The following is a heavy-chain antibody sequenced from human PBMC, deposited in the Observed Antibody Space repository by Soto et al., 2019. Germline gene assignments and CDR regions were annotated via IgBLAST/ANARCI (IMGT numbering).Heavy chain of an antibody. CDR2: IYYSGST. V-gene: IGHV4-31*03. CDR3: ARVEKGIPDY. J-gene: IGHJ4*02. Sequence: SETLSLTCTVSGGSISIGGYYWSCIRQHPGKGLEWIGYIYYSGSTYYNPSLKSRVTISVDTSKNQFSLKLSSVTAADTAVYYCARVEKGIPDYWGQGTLVTVSS. D-gene: IGHD1-20*01. CDR1: GGSISIGGYY.